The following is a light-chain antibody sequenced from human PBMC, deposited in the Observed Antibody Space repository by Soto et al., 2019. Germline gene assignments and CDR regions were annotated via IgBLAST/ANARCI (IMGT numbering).Light chain of an antibody. V-gene: IGKV1-5*03. CDR1: QSISNW. CDR3: QQYSGYSTT. CDR2: KAS. Sequence: DIQMTQSPSTLSASVGDRVTITCRASQSISNWLAWYQQKTGKAPKLLIYKASSLEIGVPSRFSGSGSGTEFTLTISSLQPDDFATYFCQQYSGYSTTFGQGTRVEVK. J-gene: IGKJ1*01.